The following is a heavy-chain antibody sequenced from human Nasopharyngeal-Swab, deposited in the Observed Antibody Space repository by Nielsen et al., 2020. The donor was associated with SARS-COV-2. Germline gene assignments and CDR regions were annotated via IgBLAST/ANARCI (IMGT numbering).Heavy chain of an antibody. CDR2: INAGNGNT. CDR3: AREGVGGWNYEVLWFGDFFYYMDV. V-gene: IGHV1-3*01. J-gene: IGHJ6*03. CDR1: GYTFTSYA. D-gene: IGHD3-10*01. Sequence: ASVKVSCKASGYTFTSYAIHWVRQAPGQRLEWMGWINAGNGNTKYSQKFQGRVTITRDTSASTAYMELSSLRSEDTAVYYCAREGVGGWNYEVLWFGDFFYYMDVWGKGTTVTVSS.